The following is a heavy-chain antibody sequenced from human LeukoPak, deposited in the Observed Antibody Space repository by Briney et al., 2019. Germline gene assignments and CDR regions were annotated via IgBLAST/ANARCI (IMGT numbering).Heavy chain of an antibody. Sequence: ASVKVSCKASGYTFPSYDINWVRQATGQGLEWMGWMNLNSGNTGYAQKFQGRVTMTEDTSTDTAYMELSSLRSEDTAVYYCATWHCSSTSCYRLGVDYWGQGTLVTVSS. J-gene: IGHJ4*02. V-gene: IGHV1-8*01. CDR1: GYTFPSYD. CDR3: ATWHCSSTSCYRLGVDY. D-gene: IGHD2-2*01. CDR2: MNLNSGNT.